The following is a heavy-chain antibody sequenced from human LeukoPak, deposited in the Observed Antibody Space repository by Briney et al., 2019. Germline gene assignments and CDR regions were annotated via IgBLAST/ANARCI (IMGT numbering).Heavy chain of an antibody. J-gene: IGHJ3*02. CDR1: GSISSYY. CDR2: IYTSGST. D-gene: IGHD2-2*01. Sequence: AETLSLTCTVSGSISSYYWSWIRQPPGKGLEWIGYIYTSGSTNYNPSLKSRVTISVDTSKNQFSLDLSSVTAADTAVYYCARQKCTSTSCLTKNAFDIWGQGTMVTVSS. V-gene: IGHV4-4*09. CDR3: ARQKCTSTSCLTKNAFDI.